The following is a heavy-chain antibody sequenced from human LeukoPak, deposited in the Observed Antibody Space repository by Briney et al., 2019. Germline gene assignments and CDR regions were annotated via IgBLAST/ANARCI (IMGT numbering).Heavy chain of an antibody. V-gene: IGHV3-23*01. CDR3: TKRDFYDSTAFAPFFQV. Sequence: GGSLRLSCAASGFTFSNYAMSWVRQAPGKGLEWVSGISGSGAGTYYAESVKGRFTISRDISKNTLYLQITSLRAEDTSIYYGTKRDFYDSTAFAPFFQVWGQGTLVAVSS. J-gene: IGHJ1*01. CDR1: GFTFSNYA. D-gene: IGHD3-22*01. CDR2: ISGSGAGT.